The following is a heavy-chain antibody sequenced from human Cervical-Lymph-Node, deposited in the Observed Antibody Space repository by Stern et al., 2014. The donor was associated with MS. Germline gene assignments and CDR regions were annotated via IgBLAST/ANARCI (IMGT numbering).Heavy chain of an antibody. J-gene: IGHJ3*01. CDR2: ISYDGNNK. V-gene: IGHV3-30-3*01. CDR1: RFIFSNYP. D-gene: IGHD1-26*01. Sequence: VQLVESGGGVVQPGKSLRLSCAASRFIFSNYPMHWVRQPPGTGLEWEAVISYDGNNKYYADAVKGRLSISRDNSNSTLYLQMSSLRTEDTAVYYCARNSGSYFTAFDVWGQGTKVTVSS. CDR3: ARNSGSYFTAFDV.